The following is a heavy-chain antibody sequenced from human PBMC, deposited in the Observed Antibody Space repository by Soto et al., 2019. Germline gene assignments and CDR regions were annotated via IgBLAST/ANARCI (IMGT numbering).Heavy chain of an antibody. J-gene: IGHJ4*02. V-gene: IGHV3-23*01. CDR1: GLSISNYA. D-gene: IGHD3-10*01. Sequence: GGSLRLSCAASGLSISNYAMSWVRQAPGKGLEWVSALDRSGAYTWYADSVKGRFIISRDNSKNTLYLQMSGLRAEDTAVYHCAKGSSGGRPYFFDYWGRGTVVTVS. CDR3: AKGSSGGRPYFFDY. CDR2: LDRSGAYT.